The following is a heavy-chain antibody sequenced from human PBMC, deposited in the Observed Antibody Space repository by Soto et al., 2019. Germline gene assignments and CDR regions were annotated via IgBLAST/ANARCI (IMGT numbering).Heavy chain of an antibody. CDR3: AHCISTSCYTNGCLDP. Sequence: GGSVINRMRQAPGHGLERMGGIIPIFGTANYAQKFQGRVTITADESTSTAYMELSSLRSEDTAVYYCAHCISTSCYTNGCLDPWGQGTPVTVSS. J-gene: IGHJ5*02. D-gene: IGHD2-2*01. V-gene: IGHV1-69*01. CDR2: IIPIFGTA. CDR1: GGSV.